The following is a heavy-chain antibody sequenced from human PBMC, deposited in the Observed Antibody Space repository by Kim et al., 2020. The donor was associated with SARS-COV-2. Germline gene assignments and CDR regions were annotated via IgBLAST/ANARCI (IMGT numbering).Heavy chain of an antibody. Sequence: GGSLRLSCAASGFTFSSYAMSWVRQAPGKGLEWVSAISGSGGSTYYADSVKGRFTISRDNSKNTLYLQMNSLRAEDTAVYYCANLDSSGYKYDYWGQGTLVTVSS. J-gene: IGHJ4*02. CDR3: ANLDSSGYKYDY. D-gene: IGHD3-22*01. CDR1: GFTFSSYA. V-gene: IGHV3-23*01. CDR2: ISGSGGST.